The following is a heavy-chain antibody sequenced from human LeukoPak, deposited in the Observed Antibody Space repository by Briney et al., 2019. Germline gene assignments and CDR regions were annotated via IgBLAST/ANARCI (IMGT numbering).Heavy chain of an antibody. CDR2: SSGSGGDT. CDR1: GFTFSRYG. CDR3: ANGLGAVGGSLAY. V-gene: IGHV3-23*01. D-gene: IGHD6-13*01. J-gene: IGHJ1*01. Sequence: PGGSLRLSCAASGFTFSRYGMSWVRQAPGKGVEWVSVSSGSGGDTYYAYSVKGRFTISRDNSRNTLHLQMNSLRVEDTAIYYCANGLGAVGGSLAYWGQGTPVSVSS.